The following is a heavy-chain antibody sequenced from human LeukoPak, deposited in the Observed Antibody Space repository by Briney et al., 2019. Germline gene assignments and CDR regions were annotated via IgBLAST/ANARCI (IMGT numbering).Heavy chain of an antibody. CDR1: GYSISSGYY. V-gene: IGHV4-38-2*01. D-gene: IGHD2-15*01. J-gene: IGHJ4*02. CDR2: IYHSGST. CDR3: ARALEGIVALSHFDY. Sequence: PSETLSLTCAVSGYSISSGYYWGWIRQPPGKGLECIGSIYHSGSTYYNPSLKSRVTISVDTSKNQFSLKLSSVTAADTAVYYCARALEGIVALSHFDYWGQGTLVTVSS.